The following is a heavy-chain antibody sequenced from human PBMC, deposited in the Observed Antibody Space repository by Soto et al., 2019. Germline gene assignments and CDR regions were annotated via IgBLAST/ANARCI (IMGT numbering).Heavy chain of an antibody. CDR2: INPMFNST. V-gene: IGHV1-69*01. J-gene: IGHJ4*02. D-gene: IGHD3-9*01. Sequence: QEQLVQSGAEVKKPGSSVKVSCEAPGGTFDHAAITWVRQAPGQGLEWMGGINPMFNSTHYAQKFQGRVTITAEAATSTAFMELRRLRSDDTAVYYCARQIFAADYWAQGTLLVVSS. CDR3: ARQIFAADY. CDR1: GGTFDHAA.